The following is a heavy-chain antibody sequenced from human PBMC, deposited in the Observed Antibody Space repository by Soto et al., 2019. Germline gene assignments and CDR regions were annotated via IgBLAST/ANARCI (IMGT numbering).Heavy chain of an antibody. CDR1: GFTFNTYG. CDR3: ARADCTGAYCYSWPFNYGVDV. Sequence: QVQLVESGGGVAQPGGSLRLSCTTSGFTFNTYGMHWARQAPGKGLEWVAIIWYDGSNKYYADSVKGRFTISRDNSKNTLYLQMNSLRAEDTALYYCARADCTGAYCYSWPFNYGVDVWGQGTTVTVSS. D-gene: IGHD2-15*01. J-gene: IGHJ6*02. V-gene: IGHV3-33*01. CDR2: IWYDGSNK.